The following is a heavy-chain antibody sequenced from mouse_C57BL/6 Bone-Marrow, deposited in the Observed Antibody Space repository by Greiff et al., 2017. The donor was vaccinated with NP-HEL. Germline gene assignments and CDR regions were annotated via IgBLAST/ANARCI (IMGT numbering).Heavy chain of an antibody. V-gene: IGHV5-6*01. J-gene: IGHJ2*01. D-gene: IGHD2-5*01. Sequence: EVKLMESGGDLVKPGGSLKLSCAASGFTFSSYGMSWVRQTPDKRLEWVATISSGGSYTYYPDSVKGRFTISRDNAKNTLYLQMSSLKSEDTAMYYCARPLTIVTTHWGQGTTLTVSS. CDR1: GFTFSSYG. CDR2: ISSGGSYT. CDR3: ARPLTIVTTH.